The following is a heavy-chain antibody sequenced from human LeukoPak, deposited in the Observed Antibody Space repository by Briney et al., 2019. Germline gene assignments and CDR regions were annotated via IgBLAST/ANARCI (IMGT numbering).Heavy chain of an antibody. CDR3: AREPSLVAREGMDV. CDR2: IYYSGST. D-gene: IGHD2-15*01. V-gene: IGHV4-31*03. Sequence: TLSLTCTVSGGSISSGGYYWSWIRQHPGKGLEWIGYIYYSGSTYYNPSLKSRVTISVDTSKNQFSLELSSVIAADTAVYYCAREPSLVAREGMDVWGQGTTVTVSS. J-gene: IGHJ6*02. CDR1: GGSISSGGYY.